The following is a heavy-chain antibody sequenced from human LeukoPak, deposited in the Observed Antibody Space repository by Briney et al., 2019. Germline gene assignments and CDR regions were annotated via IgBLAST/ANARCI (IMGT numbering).Heavy chain of an antibody. Sequence: GGSLRLSCAASGFIFNSYGMHWVRQAPGKGLEWVAVIWHDGSSKYYAASVKGRFTISRDNAKNSLYLQMNSLRAEDTAVYYCARDRYWGQGTLVTVSS. CDR1: GFIFNSYG. V-gene: IGHV3-33*01. CDR3: ARDRY. CDR2: IWHDGSSK. J-gene: IGHJ4*02.